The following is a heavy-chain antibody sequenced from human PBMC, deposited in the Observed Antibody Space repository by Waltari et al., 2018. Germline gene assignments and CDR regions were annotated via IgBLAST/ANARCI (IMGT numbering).Heavy chain of an antibody. V-gene: IGHV3-33*01. D-gene: IGHD3-22*01. CDR2: IWFDGTNK. CDR3: ARDRSDSSGYPDY. CDR1: GFTFSSYG. J-gene: IGHJ4*02. Sequence: QVQLVESGGGMVQPGRSLRLACAASGFTFSSYGMHWFRQAPGKGLEWVAVIWFDGTNKYYVDSVKGRFTISRDNFKNTLFLQMNSLRAEDTAVYYCARDRSDSSGYPDYWGQGTLVTVSS.